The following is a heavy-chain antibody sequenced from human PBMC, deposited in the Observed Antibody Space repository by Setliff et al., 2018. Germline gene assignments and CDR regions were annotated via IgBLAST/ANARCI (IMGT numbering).Heavy chain of an antibody. D-gene: IGHD2-15*01. Sequence: WASVKVSCKVSGYTLTELSMHWVRQAPGKGLEWMGGFDPEDGETIYAQKFQGRVTMTEDTSTDTAYMELSSLRSEDTAVYYCATNSGGNTIDALDIWGQGTMVTVSS. J-gene: IGHJ3*02. CDR2: FDPEDGET. CDR3: ATNSGGNTIDALDI. CDR1: GYTLTELS. V-gene: IGHV1-24*01.